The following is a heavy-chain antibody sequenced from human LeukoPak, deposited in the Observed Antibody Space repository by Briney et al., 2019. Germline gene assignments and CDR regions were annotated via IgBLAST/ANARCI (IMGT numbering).Heavy chain of an antibody. V-gene: IGHV1-18*04. CDR2: ISAYNGNK. D-gene: IGHD2-15*01. CDR3: ARDRSQYCSGGSCYSGSVGWFDP. J-gene: IGHJ5*02. CDR1: GYTFTSYG. Sequence: ASVRVSCKASGYTFTSYGISWVRQAPGQGLEWMGWISAYNGNKNYAQKLQGRVTMTTDTSTSTAYMELRSLRSDDTAVYYCARDRSQYCSGGSCYSGSVGWFDPWGQGTLVTVSS.